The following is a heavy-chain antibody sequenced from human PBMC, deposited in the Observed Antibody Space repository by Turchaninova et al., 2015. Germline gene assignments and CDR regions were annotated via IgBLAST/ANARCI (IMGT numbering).Heavy chain of an antibody. J-gene: IGHJ4*02. Sequence: QVQLQQWGAGLLKPSETLSLTCAVYGGSFSGSYWAWIRQPPGKGLEWLGEINHSGGPTYNPSLKRRVTIAVDPSQNLFSLKRSSVAAAGTAVYSCARGMRYFDWSTRRPSFISDLHYFDYWGQGTLVTVSS. CDR2: INHSGGP. D-gene: IGHD3-9*01. CDR1: GGSFSGSY. CDR3: ARGMRYFDWSTRRPSFISDLHYFDY. V-gene: IGHV4-34*01.